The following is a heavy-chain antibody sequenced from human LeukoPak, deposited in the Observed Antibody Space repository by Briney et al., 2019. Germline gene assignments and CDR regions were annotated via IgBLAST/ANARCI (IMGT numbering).Heavy chain of an antibody. J-gene: IGHJ4*02. V-gene: IGHV1-2*02. CDR3: AREGRVDSAVVLFDY. Sequence: ASVKVSCKASGYPFTGYYLHWVRQAPGQGLEWMGWINPNSGGTNYAQKFQGRVTMTRDTSISTAYMELRRLRSDDTAVYYCAREGRVDSAVVLFDYWGQGTLVTVSS. D-gene: IGHD5-18*01. CDR1: GYPFTGYY. CDR2: INPNSGGT.